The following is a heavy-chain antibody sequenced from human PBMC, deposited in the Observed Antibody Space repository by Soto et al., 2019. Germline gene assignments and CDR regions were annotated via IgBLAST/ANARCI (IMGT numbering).Heavy chain of an antibody. CDR1: GYTFTSYA. D-gene: IGHD6-13*01. CDR2: INAGNGNT. CDR3: ASXKTRYSSSLDYYYGMDV. J-gene: IGHJ6*02. V-gene: IGHV1-3*01. Sequence: ASVKVSCKASGYTFTSYAMHWVRQAPGQRLEWMGWINAGNGNTKYSQKFQGRVTITRDTSASTAYMELSSLRSEDTAVYYCASXKTRYSSSLDYYYGMDVWGQGTTVTVSS.